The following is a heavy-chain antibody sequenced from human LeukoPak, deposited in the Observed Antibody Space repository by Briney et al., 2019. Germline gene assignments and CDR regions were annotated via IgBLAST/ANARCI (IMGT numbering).Heavy chain of an antibody. Sequence: GSLTLSCAASGFTFSYYRMHWVPHAPGKALVWVSRINSDENSTTYADSVTGRFTISRDNAKNTLYLQVNSLRPEDTAVYYCARCFWGSSCYGMDGWGKGTTVTVS. J-gene: IGHJ6*04. CDR3: ARCFWGSSCYGMDG. V-gene: IGHV3-74*01. CDR2: INSDENST. CDR1: GFTFSYYR. D-gene: IGHD7-27*01.